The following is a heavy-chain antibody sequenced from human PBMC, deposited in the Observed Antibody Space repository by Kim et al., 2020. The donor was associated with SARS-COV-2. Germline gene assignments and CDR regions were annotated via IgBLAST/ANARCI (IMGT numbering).Heavy chain of an antibody. CDR1: GASISSYY. Sequence: SQTLSLACTVSGASISSYYWSWIRQPPGKGLEWIGYIFYSGSTNYNPSLKSRVTISVDTSKNQFSLKLGSVTAADTAVYYCARERESSWFDPWGQGTLVTVSS. CDR2: IFYSGST. D-gene: IGHD6-6*01. J-gene: IGHJ5*02. V-gene: IGHV4-59*01. CDR3: ARERESSWFDP.